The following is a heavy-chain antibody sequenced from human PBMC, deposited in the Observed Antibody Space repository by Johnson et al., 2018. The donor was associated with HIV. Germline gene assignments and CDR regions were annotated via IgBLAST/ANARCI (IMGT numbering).Heavy chain of an antibody. Sequence: VQLVESGGGLVQPGGSLRLSCAASGLTVSGNYMTWVRQAPGKGLEWVSVIFSGGTTYYADSVKGRFTISRDNSKNKLYLQMNSLRAEDTAVYYCAREVYAHDAFDIWGQGTMVTVSS. V-gene: IGHV3-66*01. CDR2: IFSGGTT. J-gene: IGHJ3*02. CDR3: AREVYAHDAFDI. CDR1: GLTVSGNY. D-gene: IGHD3-16*01.